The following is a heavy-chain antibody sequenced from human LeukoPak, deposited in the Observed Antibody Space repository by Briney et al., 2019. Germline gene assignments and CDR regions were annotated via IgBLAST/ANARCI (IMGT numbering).Heavy chain of an antibody. D-gene: IGHD2-2*01. J-gene: IGHJ4*02. CDR3: ARDYCSSTSCLFDY. Sequence: ASVKVSCEASGYTFTGYHMHWVRQAPGQGLEWMGRINPNSGDTNYAQKFQGRVAMTRDTSISTAFMELTRLRSDDTAVYYCARDYCSSTSCLFDYWGQGALVTVSS. V-gene: IGHV1-2*06. CDR2: INPNSGDT. CDR1: GYTFTGYH.